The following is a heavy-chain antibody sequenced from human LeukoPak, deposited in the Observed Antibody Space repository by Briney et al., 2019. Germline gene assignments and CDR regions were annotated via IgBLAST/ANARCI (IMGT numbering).Heavy chain of an antibody. J-gene: IGHJ4*02. CDR3: AGGYSYGFVS. Sequence: GGSLRLSCAASGFSFSTSAMHWVRQAPGKGLEWVAFIKSDGSNKYYADSVKGRFTISTDTSKHTLYLQMNTLRAADTAVYYCAGGYSYGFVSWGEGSLVTVSS. CDR1: GFSFSTSA. D-gene: IGHD5-18*01. CDR2: IKSDGSNK. V-gene: IGHV3-30*02.